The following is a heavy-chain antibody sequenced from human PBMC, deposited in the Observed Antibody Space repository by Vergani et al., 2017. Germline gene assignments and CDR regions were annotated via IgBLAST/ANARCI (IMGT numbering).Heavy chain of an antibody. CDR1: GYTFTGYY. CDR3: ARENTYYDFWSGGYFDY. Sequence: QVQLVQSGAEVKKPGASVKVSCKASGYTFTGYYMHWVRQAPGQGLEWMGWINPNSGGTNYAQKFQGRVTMTRDTSTSTAYMELRSLRSDDTAVYYCARENTYYDFWSGGYFDYWGQGTLVTVSS. D-gene: IGHD3-3*01. J-gene: IGHJ4*02. V-gene: IGHV1-2*02. CDR2: INPNSGGT.